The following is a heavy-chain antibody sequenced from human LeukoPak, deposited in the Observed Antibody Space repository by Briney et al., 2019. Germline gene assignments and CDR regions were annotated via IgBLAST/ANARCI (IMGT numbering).Heavy chain of an antibody. J-gene: IGHJ5*02. CDR1: GGSISSGDYY. D-gene: IGHD3-22*01. CDR3: ARPYYYDSKIDP. Sequence: SETLSLTCTVSGGSISSGDYYWSWIRQPPGEGLEWIAYMYYSGSTYYNPSLKSRVTMSADTSKNQLSLKLSSVTAADTAVYYCARPYYYDSKIDPWGQGILVTVSS. CDR2: MYYSGST. V-gene: IGHV4-30-4*01.